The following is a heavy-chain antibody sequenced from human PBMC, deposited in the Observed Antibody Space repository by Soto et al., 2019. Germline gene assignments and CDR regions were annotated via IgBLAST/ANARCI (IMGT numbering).Heavy chain of an antibody. CDR1: GYTFTNYG. CDR2: INAHNGNT. Sequence: GASVKVSCKASGYTFTNYGISWVRQAPGQGLEWMGWINAHNGNTNSAQKLQGRVTMTTDTSTSTAYMELRSLRSDDTAVYYCARVLPLSSPCGQGTLVPVSS. V-gene: IGHV1-18*01. J-gene: IGHJ5*02. CDR3: ARVLPLSSP.